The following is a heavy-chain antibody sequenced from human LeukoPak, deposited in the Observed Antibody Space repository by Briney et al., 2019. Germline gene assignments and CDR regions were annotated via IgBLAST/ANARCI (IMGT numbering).Heavy chain of an antibody. Sequence: GGSLRLSCAASRFTFSSYAMSWVRQAPGKGLEWVPASSGSGGSTYYADSVKGRFTISRDNSKNTLYLQMNSLRAEDTAVYYCAKVPKQWLVLSGAFDIWGQGTMVTVSS. CDR1: RFTFSSYA. CDR2: SSGSGGST. J-gene: IGHJ3*02. D-gene: IGHD6-19*01. CDR3: AKVPKQWLVLSGAFDI. V-gene: IGHV3-23*01.